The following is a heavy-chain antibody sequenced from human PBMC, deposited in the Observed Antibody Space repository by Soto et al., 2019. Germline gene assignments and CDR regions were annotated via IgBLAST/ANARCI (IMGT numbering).Heavy chain of an antibody. CDR2: INHSGST. Sequence: SETLSLTCAVYGGSFSGYYWSWIRQPPGKGLEWIGEINHSGSTNYNPSLKSRVTISVDTSKNQFSLKLSSVTAADTAVYYCAREGSLGIAARPFYGYYYMDVWGKGTTVTVSS. D-gene: IGHD6-6*01. CDR3: AREGSLGIAARPFYGYYYMDV. J-gene: IGHJ6*03. V-gene: IGHV4-34*01. CDR1: GGSFSGYY.